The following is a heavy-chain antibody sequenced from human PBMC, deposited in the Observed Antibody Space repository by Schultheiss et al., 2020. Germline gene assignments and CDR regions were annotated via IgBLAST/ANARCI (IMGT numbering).Heavy chain of an antibody. J-gene: IGHJ2*01. V-gene: IGHV4-59*01. D-gene: IGHD7-27*01. CDR3: ARDRREDWGSDWYFDL. Sequence: SQTLSLTCTVSGGSISSYYWSWIRQPPGKGLEWIGYIYYSGSTNYNPSLKSRVTISVDTSKNQFSLKLSSVTAADTAVYYCARDRREDWGSDWYFDLWGRGTLVTVSS. CDR1: GGSISSYY. CDR2: IYYSGST.